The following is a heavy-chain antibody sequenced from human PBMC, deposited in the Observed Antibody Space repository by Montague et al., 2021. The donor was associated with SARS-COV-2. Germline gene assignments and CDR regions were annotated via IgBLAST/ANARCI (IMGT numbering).Heavy chain of an antibody. CDR3: ARTLHDILTGYYSFDY. V-gene: IGHV2-70*01. D-gene: IGHD3-9*01. CDR1: GFSLSTSGMC. CDR2: IDWDDDK. Sequence: PALVKPTQTLTLTCTFSGFSLSTSGMCVSWIRQPPGKALEWLALIDWDDDKYYSTSLKTRLTISKDTSKNQVVLIMTNMDPVDTATYYCARTLHDILTGYYSFDYWGQGTLVTVSS. J-gene: IGHJ4*02.